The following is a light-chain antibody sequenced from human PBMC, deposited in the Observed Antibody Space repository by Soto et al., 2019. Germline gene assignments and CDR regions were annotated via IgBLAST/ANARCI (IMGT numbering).Light chain of an antibody. CDR3: HQYNKWPLFT. CDR2: GAS. J-gene: IGKJ3*01. V-gene: IGKV3-15*01. Sequence: EVVLTQSPATLSVSPGERATLSCRASQTVGTNLAWYQQSPGQAPRLLIYGASTRATGIPARFSGSGSGSEFTLTISSLQSDDFAVYYCHQYNKWPLFTFGPGTRVDNK. CDR1: QTVGTN.